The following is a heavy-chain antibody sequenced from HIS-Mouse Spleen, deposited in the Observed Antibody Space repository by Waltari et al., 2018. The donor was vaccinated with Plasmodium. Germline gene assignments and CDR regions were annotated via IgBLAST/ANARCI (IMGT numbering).Heavy chain of an antibody. J-gene: IGHJ4*02. CDR3: ARDRITGTSYFDY. Sequence: QLQLQESGPGLVKPSETLSLTCTVSGGSISSSSYYWGWIRQPPGKGLEWIGSSYYSGRTYDNPSLKSRVTISVDTSKNQFSLKLSSVTAADTAVYYCARDRITGTSYFDYWGQGTLVTVSS. CDR2: SYYSGRT. CDR1: GGSISSSSYY. D-gene: IGHD1-7*01. V-gene: IGHV4-39*07.